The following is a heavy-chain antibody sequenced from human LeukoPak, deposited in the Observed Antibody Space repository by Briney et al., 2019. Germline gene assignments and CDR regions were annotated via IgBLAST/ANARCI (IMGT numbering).Heavy chain of an antibody. D-gene: IGHD2-2*01. CDR2: ISSDGSNT. Sequence: GGSLRLSCAASGFTFSTYWMHWVRQAPGTGLVWVSLISSDGSNTNYADSVKGRFTISRDNAKNTLYLQMNSLGAEDTAVYYCATDVPAASIFGYWGQGTLVTVSS. V-gene: IGHV3-74*01. CDR1: GFTFSTYW. CDR3: ATDVPAASIFGY. J-gene: IGHJ4*02.